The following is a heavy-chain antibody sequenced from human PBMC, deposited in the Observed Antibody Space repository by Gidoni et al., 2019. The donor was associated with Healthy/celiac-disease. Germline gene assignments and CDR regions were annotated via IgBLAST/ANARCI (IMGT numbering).Heavy chain of an antibody. CDR2: ISYDGSNK. V-gene: IGHV3-30*18. CDR1: GFTFSSYG. D-gene: IGHD5-18*01. CDR3: AKDSGYSYGSDVDY. Sequence: QVQLVESGGGVVQPGRSLRLSCAASGFTFSSYGMHWVRQAPGKGLEWVAVISYDGSNKYYADSVKGRFTISRDNSKNTLYLQMNSLRAEDTAVYYCAKDSGYSYGSDVDYWGQGTLVTVSS. J-gene: IGHJ4*02.